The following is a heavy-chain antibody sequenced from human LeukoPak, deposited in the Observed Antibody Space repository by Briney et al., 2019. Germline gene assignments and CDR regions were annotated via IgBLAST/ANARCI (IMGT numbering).Heavy chain of an antibody. V-gene: IGHV4-59*01. Sequence: PSETLSLTCTVSGGSISSYYWSWIRQPPGKGLEWIGYIYYSGSTNYNPSLKSRVTISVGTSKNQFSLKLSSVTAADTAVYYCARGGGVRGAPFDYWGQGTLVTVSS. CDR3: ARGGGVRGAPFDY. D-gene: IGHD3-10*01. CDR2: IYYSGST. CDR1: GGSISSYY. J-gene: IGHJ4*02.